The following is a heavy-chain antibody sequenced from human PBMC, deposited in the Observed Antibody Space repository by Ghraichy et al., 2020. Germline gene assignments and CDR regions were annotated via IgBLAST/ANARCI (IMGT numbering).Heavy chain of an antibody. CDR3: AGGDASVISSHFKI. D-gene: IGHD2-15*01. CDR1: GFTFSRYG. Sequence: GGSLRLSCATSGFTFSRYGMHWVRQASGKGLEWVAFIRNDGSNKYYADSVKGRFTISRDSSTNTLYLQMSSLRADDAAVYFCAGGDASVISSHFKIWGRGTTVTVSS. CDR2: IRNDGSNK. J-gene: IGHJ3*02. V-gene: IGHV3-30*02.